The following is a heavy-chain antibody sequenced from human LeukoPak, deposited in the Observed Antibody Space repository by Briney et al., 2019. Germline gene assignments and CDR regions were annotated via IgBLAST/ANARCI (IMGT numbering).Heavy chain of an antibody. CDR2: IKQDGSDK. CDR1: GFTFSSYW. J-gene: IGHJ6*02. Sequence: GGSLRLSCAASGFTFSSYWMTWVRLAPGKGLEWVANIKQDGSDKYSVDSVKGRFTISRDNAKNSLYLQMNNLRAEDTAVYYCARVVPAAKYYYYYGMDVWGQGTTVTVSS. D-gene: IGHD2-2*01. V-gene: IGHV3-7*01. CDR3: ARVVPAAKYYYYYGMDV.